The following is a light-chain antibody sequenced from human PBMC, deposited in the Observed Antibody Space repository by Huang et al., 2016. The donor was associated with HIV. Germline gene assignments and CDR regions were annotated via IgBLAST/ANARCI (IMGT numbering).Light chain of an antibody. CDR3: QQYYTNYYT. CDR2: WAS. J-gene: IGKJ2*01. CDR1: QVLLFNATNKSF. Sequence: DIVMTQSPDSLTVSLGERATINCKSSQVLLFNATNKSFLAWYQQRPRQPLKWLIYWASTRASDGPERFSGSGSGTDFTLTINSLQAEDMAVYFCQQYYTNYYTFGQGTKLEIQ. V-gene: IGKV4-1*01.